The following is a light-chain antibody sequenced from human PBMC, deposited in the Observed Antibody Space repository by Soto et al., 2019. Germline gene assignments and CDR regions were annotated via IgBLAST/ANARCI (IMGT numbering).Light chain of an antibody. Sequence: DIQMTQSPSSLSASVGDRVTITCRASQTISNYLNWYQQKPGKSPKLMIYAASSLQSGVPPRFSGSQSGTDFTLTISSLQPEDFATYYCQQSFTTPYTFGQGTKLEI. CDR3: QQSFTTPYT. CDR1: QTISNY. J-gene: IGKJ2*01. CDR2: AAS. V-gene: IGKV1-39*01.